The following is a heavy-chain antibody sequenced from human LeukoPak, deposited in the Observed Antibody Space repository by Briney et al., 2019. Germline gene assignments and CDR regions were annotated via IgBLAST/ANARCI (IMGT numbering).Heavy chain of an antibody. Sequence: QPGGSLRLSCGASGFTFSRYAMSWVRRAPGKGRQWVSQIDGSGCAIYYADSVRGRFTISRDNSKNTLFLEMNSLRAEDTAVYYCAKDVGATSWYYFDYWGQGTLVTVSS. CDR2: IDGSGCAI. D-gene: IGHD1-26*01. CDR1: GFTFSRYA. J-gene: IGHJ4*02. V-gene: IGHV3-23*01. CDR3: AKDVGATSWYYFDY.